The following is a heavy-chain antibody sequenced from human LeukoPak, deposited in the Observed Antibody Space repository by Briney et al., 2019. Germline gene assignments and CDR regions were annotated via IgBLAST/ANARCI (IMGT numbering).Heavy chain of an antibody. CDR2: ISYDGSNK. CDR3: ARSYYYDSSGYYGY. J-gene: IGHJ4*02. V-gene: IGHV3-30*03. CDR1: GFTFSSYG. Sequence: PGRSLRLSCAASGFTFSSYGMHWVRQAPGKGLEWVAVISYDGSNKYYADSVKGRFTISRDNSKNTLYLQMNSLRAEDTAVYYCARSYYYDSSGYYGYWGQGTLVTVSS. D-gene: IGHD3-22*01.